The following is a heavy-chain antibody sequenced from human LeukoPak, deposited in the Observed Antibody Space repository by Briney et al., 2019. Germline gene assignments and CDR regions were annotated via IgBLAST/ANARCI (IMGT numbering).Heavy chain of an antibody. V-gene: IGHV5-51*01. J-gene: IGHJ3*02. CDR1: GYSFTSYW. Sequence: GESLKISCKGSGYSFTSYWIGWVRQMPGKGLEWMGIIYPGDSDTRYSPSFQGQVTISADKSISTAYLQWSSLKASDTAMYYCASRPPSLYSSGWLTTASDAFDIWGQGTMVTVSS. CDR3: ASRPPSLYSSGWLTTASDAFDI. D-gene: IGHD6-19*01. CDR2: IYPGDSDT.